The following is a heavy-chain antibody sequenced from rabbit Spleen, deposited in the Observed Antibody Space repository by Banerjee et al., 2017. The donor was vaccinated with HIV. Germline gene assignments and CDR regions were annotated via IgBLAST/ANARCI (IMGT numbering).Heavy chain of an antibody. CDR2: IGTNSDIS. Sequence: QEQLVESGGGLVKPEGSLTLTCTASGFSFSSSYWIYWVRQAPGKGLEWIACIGTNSDISYYASWAKGRFTISKASSTTVTLQMTSLTAADTATYFCARADWSDWGNNADLWGPGTLVTVS. D-gene: IGHD2-1*01. V-gene: IGHV1S45*01. CDR3: ARADWSDWGNNADL. J-gene: IGHJ4*01. CDR1: GFSFSSSYW.